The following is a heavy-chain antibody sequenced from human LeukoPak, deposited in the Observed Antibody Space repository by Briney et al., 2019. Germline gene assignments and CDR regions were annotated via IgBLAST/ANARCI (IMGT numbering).Heavy chain of an antibody. J-gene: IGHJ4*02. CDR2: VYYSGTT. D-gene: IGHD4-11*01. V-gene: IGHV4-39*01. CDR1: GGSISSSSYY. CDR3: ARHRATVIADFDY. Sequence: SETLSLTCTVSGGSISSSSYYWGWIRQPPGKGLEWIGSVYYSGTTYYNPSLKSRLTISVDTSNGQSSLRLRCVTAADTAVYYCARHRATVIADFDYWGQGTLVTVSS.